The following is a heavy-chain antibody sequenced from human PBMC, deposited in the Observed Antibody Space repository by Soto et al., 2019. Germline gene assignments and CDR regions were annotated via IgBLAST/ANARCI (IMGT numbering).Heavy chain of an antibody. J-gene: IGHJ6*02. CDR1: AFSFSNYA. V-gene: IGHV3-23*01. D-gene: IGHD3-3*02. CDR3: AKRREWGSISRYNYYCMDV. Sequence: PWGTLRLSCAASAFSFSNYAMTWVRQAPGKGLEWVSVISGSGGSTSYADSVKGRFTISSDNSKNTLYLQMDSLRAEDTAVYYCAKRREWGSISRYNYYCMDVWGQGTTVTVSS. CDR2: ISGSGGST.